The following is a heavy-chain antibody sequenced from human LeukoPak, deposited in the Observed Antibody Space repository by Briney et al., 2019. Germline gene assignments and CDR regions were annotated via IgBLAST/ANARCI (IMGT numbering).Heavy chain of an antibody. CDR3: ARSYYDILTGYYSAIDY. CDR1: GFTFDDYA. CDR2: ISWNSGSI. J-gene: IGHJ4*02. Sequence: PGGSLRLSCAASGFTFDDYAMHWVRQAPGKGLEWVSGISWNSGSIGYADSVKGRFTISRDNAKNSLYLQMNSLRAEDTALYYCARSYYDILTGYYSAIDYWGQGTLATVSS. V-gene: IGHV3-9*01. D-gene: IGHD3-9*01.